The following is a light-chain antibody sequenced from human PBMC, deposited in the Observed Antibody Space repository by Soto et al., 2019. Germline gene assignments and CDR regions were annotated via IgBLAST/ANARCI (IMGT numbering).Light chain of an antibody. CDR2: TSS. J-gene: IGKJ1*01. CDR3: QQYNSYSQT. Sequence: DIQLTQSPSSLSASVGDRVAITCRASQSISTSLNWYQQKPGKAPNLLIFTSSNLESGVPSRFSGSGSGTDFTLTISSLQPDDFATYYCQQYNSYSQTFGQGTKVDIK. V-gene: IGKV1-39*01. CDR1: QSISTS.